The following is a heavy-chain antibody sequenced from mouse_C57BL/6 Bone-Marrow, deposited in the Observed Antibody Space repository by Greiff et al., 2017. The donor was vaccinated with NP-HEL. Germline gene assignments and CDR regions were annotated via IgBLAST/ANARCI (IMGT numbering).Heavy chain of an antibody. CDR3: TRGTLGGFAD. J-gene: IGHJ3*01. CDR1: GFNIKDDY. Sequence: VQLQQSGAELVRPGASVKLSCTASGFNIKDDYMHWVKQRPEQGLEWIGWIDPENGDTEYASKFQGKAPITADTSSNTAYLPLSSVTSEDTAVYDCTRGTLGGFADWGQGTLVTVSA. V-gene: IGHV14-4*01. D-gene: IGHD3-3*01. CDR2: IDPENGDT.